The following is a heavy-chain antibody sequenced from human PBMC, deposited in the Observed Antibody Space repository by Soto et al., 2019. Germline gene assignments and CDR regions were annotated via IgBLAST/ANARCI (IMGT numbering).Heavy chain of an antibody. V-gene: IGHV4-30-4*01. Sequence: SATLSLTCSVSGTSISSGDRYWSWIRQPPGRGLEWIGYIYYTGSTYPSPPLKSRLTISVDTSTNQFSLKLTSAAAADTAVYYCASYTVNNSGYYDYWGQGTLVTVSS. J-gene: IGHJ4*02. CDR2: IYYTGST. CDR1: GTSISSGDRY. CDR3: ASYTVNNSGYYDY. D-gene: IGHD6-19*01.